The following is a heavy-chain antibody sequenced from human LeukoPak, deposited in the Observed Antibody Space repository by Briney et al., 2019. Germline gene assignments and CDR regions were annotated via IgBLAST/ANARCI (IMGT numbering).Heavy chain of an antibody. V-gene: IGHV1-2*02. CDR2: INPNSGGT. J-gene: IGHJ4*02. CDR3: ARDPAPVVVAAKFFDY. CDR1: GYTFTDYY. D-gene: IGHD2-15*01. Sequence: ASVKVSCKASGYTFTDYYMHWVRQAPGQGLEWMGWINPNSGGTNYAQKFQGRVTMTRDTSISTAYMELSRLRSDDTAVYYCARDPAPVVVAAKFFDYWGQGTLVTVSS.